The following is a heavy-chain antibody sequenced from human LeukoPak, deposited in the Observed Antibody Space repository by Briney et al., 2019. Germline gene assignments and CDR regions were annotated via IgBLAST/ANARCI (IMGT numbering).Heavy chain of an antibody. CDR3: ATDKSYYGDYSYMDV. J-gene: IGHJ6*03. CDR1: GLIFSSYG. CDR2: IRYDGSNK. Sequence: GGSLRLSCAASGLIFSSYGMLWARQAPGKGLDWVAFIRYDGSNKYCADSVKGRFTVSRDNSKNTLYLQMNSLRAEDTAVYYCATDKSYYGDYSYMDVWGKGTTVTVSS. V-gene: IGHV3-30*02. D-gene: IGHD4-17*01.